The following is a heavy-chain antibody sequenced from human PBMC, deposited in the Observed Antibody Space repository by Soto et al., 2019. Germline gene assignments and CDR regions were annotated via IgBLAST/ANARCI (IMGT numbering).Heavy chain of an antibody. CDR2: IYFDDSNV. Sequence: GESLKISCQGSGDKFDNFWIGWVRQMPEKGLEWMGIIYFDDSNVRYNPSFQGQVTISADKSVNTAYLQWRSLKASDAATYYCARRRNRVGAPLDSWGQGTLVTVSS. V-gene: IGHV5-51*01. CDR1: GDKFDNFW. D-gene: IGHD1-26*01. CDR3: ARRRNRVGAPLDS. J-gene: IGHJ4*02.